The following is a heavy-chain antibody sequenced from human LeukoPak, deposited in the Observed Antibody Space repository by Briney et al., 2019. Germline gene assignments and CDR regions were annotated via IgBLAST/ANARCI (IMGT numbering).Heavy chain of an antibody. D-gene: IGHD6-13*01. CDR3: ARNDIAAAGYNWFDP. J-gene: IGHJ5*02. V-gene: IGHV4-39*07. CDR1: GGSISSGSYY. Sequence: SETLSLTCTVSGGSISSGSYYWAWIRQPPGKGLEWIGSISYSGSTYYNPSLKSRVTISVDTSKNQFSLKLSSVTAADTAVYYCARNDIAAAGYNWFDPWGQGTLVTVSS. CDR2: ISYSGST.